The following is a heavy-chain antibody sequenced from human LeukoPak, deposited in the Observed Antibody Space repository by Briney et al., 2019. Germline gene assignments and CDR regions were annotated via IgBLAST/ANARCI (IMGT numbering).Heavy chain of an antibody. CDR3: ARVTTVVVN. V-gene: IGHV4-59*12. CDR1: GGSISTYY. J-gene: IGHJ4*02. CDR2: IYYSGST. Sequence: SETLSLTCTVSGGSISTYYWSWVRQPPGKGLEWIGYIYYSGSTNYNPSLKSRVTISVDTSKNQFSLKLSSVTAADTAVYYCARVTTVVVNWGQGTLVTVSS. D-gene: IGHD4-23*01.